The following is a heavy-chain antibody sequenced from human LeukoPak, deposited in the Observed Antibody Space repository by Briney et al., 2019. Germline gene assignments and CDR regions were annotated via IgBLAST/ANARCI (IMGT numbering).Heavy chain of an antibody. D-gene: IGHD3-16*01. J-gene: IGHJ6*03. CDR3: ARRSEFGVLYYMDI. Sequence: GGSLRLSCVASGFTFSSYSMNWVRQAPGKGLEWVSYISGSSGTIYYADSTKGRFTISRDNAKNSLYLQINSLRAEDTAVYYCARRSEFGVLYYMDIWGKGTTVTVSS. V-gene: IGHV3-48*01. CDR1: GFTFSSYS. CDR2: ISGSSGTI.